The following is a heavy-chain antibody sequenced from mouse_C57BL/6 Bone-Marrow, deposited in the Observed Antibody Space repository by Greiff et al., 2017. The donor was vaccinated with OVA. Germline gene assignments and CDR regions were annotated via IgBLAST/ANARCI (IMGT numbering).Heavy chain of an antibody. Sequence: DVKLQESGPELVKPGASVKMSCKASGYTFTDYNMHWVKQSHGKSLEWIGYINPNNGGTSYNQKFKGKATLTVNKSSSTAYMELRSLTSEDSAVYYCARGALYYYGSSGWYFDVWGTGTTVTVSS. D-gene: IGHD1-1*01. V-gene: IGHV1-22*01. CDR2: INPNNGGT. J-gene: IGHJ1*03. CDR3: ARGALYYYGSSGWYFDV. CDR1: GYTFTDYN.